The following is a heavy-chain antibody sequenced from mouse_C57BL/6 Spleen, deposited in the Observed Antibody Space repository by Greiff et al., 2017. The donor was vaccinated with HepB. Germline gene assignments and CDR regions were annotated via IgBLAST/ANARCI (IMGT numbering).Heavy chain of an antibody. D-gene: IGHD1-1*01. CDR1: GYAFSSSW. J-gene: IGHJ2*01. CDR3: ASTTVVAPYYFDY. V-gene: IGHV1-82*01. Sequence: VKLMESGPELVKPGASVKISCKASGYAFSSSWMNWVKQRPGKGLEWIGRIYPGDGDTNYNGKFKGKATLTADKSSSTAYMQLSSLTSEDSAVYFCASTTVVAPYYFDYWGQGTTLTVSS. CDR2: IYPGDGDT.